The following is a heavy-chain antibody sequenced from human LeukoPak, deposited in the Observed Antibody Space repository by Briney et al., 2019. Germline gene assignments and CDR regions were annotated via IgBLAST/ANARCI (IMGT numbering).Heavy chain of an antibody. Sequence: PGGSLRLSCAASGFTVSSNYMSWVRQAPGKGLEWVSVIYSGGSTYYADSVKGRFTISRDNSKNTLYLQMNSLRAEDTAVYYCARASDVTTLDYWGQGTLVTVSS. D-gene: IGHD4-17*01. V-gene: IGHV3-53*01. CDR3: ARASDVTTLDY. J-gene: IGHJ4*02. CDR1: GFTVSSNY. CDR2: IYSGGST.